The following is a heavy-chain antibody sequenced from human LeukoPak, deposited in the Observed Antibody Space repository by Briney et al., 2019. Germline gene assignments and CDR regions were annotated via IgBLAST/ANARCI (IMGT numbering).Heavy chain of an antibody. Sequence: GASVKVSCKASGYTFTGYYMHWVRQAPGQGLEWMGIINPSGGSTSYAQKFQGRVTMTRDMSTSTVYMELSSLRSEDTAVYYCARDLQRHYFDYWGQGTLVTVSS. CDR1: GYTFTGYY. CDR2: INPSGGST. D-gene: IGHD1-1*01. J-gene: IGHJ4*02. V-gene: IGHV1-46*01. CDR3: ARDLQRHYFDY.